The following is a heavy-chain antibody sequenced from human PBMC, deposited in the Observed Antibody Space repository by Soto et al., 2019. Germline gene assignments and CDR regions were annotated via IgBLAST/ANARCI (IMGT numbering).Heavy chain of an antibody. V-gene: IGHV1-69*02. Sequence: QVQLVQSGAEVKKPGSSVKVSCKASGDTLSTYTISWVRQAPEQGLEWRGWIIPVLDMPIYAQKFQGRVRIPAEKSKSTVYMELSSLRSDDTAVYYCARGIAAGTDYWGQGTLVTVSS. D-gene: IGHD6-13*01. CDR2: IIPVLDMP. J-gene: IGHJ4*02. CDR1: GDTLSTYT. CDR3: ARGIAAGTDY.